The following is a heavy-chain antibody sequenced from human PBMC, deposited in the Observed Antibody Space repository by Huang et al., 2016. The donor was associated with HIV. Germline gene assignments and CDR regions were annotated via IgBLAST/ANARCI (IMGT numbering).Heavy chain of an antibody. CDR1: GFNFLTYA. Sequence: QVQLVQSGAEVEKPGASVNLSCKASGFNFLTYALHWVRQATGQRLEWMGWINGDGLTKYSQKCQGRVTSTRDRSASTVYVDFKSLTYEDTAVYYCARDKEAGTPFFDPWGQGTLVTVSS. CDR3: ARDKEAGTPFFDP. CDR2: INGDGLT. J-gene: IGHJ5*02. D-gene: IGHD6-19*01. V-gene: IGHV1-3*01.